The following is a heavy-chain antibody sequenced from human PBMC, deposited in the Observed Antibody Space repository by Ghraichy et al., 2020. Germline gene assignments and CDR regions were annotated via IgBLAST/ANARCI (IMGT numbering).Heavy chain of an antibody. D-gene: IGHD3-22*01. CDR3: ARDLNYDSSGYDYWYFDL. CDR2: TYYRSKWYN. Sequence: SQTLSLTCAISGDSVSSNSAAWNWIRQSPSRGLEWLGRTYYRSKWYNDYAVSVKSRITINPDTSKNQFSLQLNSVTPEDTAVYYCARDLNYDSSGYDYWYFDLWGRGTLVTVSS. V-gene: IGHV6-1*01. J-gene: IGHJ2*01. CDR1: GDSVSSNSAA.